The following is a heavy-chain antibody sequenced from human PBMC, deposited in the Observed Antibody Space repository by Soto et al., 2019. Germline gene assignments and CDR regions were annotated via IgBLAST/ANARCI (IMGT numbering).Heavy chain of an antibody. J-gene: IGHJ4*02. CDR3: ARDVGPVAIFGEALSGYFDF. Sequence: GSLRLSCAVSGFSFGSYWMSWVRQAPGKGLEWLASIKDDGSERYYLDSVKGRFTISRDNAKDSLSLQMNSLRGEDTAFYYCARDVGPVAIFGEALSGYFDFWGQGTLVTVSS. D-gene: IGHD3-3*01. CDR1: GFSFGSYW. V-gene: IGHV3-7*03. CDR2: IKDDGSER.